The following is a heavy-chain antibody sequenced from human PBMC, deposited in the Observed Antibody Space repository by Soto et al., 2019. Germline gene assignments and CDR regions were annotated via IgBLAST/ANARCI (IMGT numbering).Heavy chain of an antibody. CDR2: IYTSGST. Sequence: PSETLSLTCTVSGGSISSYYWSWIRQPAGKGLEWIGRIYTSGSTNYNPSLKSRVTMSVDTSKNQFSLKLSSVTAADTAVYYCARDGGVVVPAAKGSGNPWDYYYGMDVWGQGTTVT. CDR1: GGSISSYY. J-gene: IGHJ6*02. D-gene: IGHD2-2*01. CDR3: ARDGGVVVPAAKGSGNPWDYYYGMDV. V-gene: IGHV4-4*07.